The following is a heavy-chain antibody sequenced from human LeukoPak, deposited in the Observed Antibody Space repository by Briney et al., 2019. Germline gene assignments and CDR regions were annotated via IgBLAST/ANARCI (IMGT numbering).Heavy chain of an antibody. CDR2: LYSDGNT. Sequence: GGSLKLSCTASGFTVITYDMTWVRQAPGKGLEWLSVLYSDGNTKYADSVQGRFTISRDNSKDTLYLEMNSLSPDDTAVYYCARGVEPLAANTLAYWGQGTLVTVSS. J-gene: IGHJ4*02. V-gene: IGHV3-53*01. CDR1: GFTVITYD. D-gene: IGHD1-14*01. CDR3: ARGVEPLAANTLAY.